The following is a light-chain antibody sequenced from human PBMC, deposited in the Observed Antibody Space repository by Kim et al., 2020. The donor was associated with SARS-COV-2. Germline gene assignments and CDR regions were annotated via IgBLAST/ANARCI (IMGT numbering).Light chain of an antibody. J-gene: IGLJ3*02. CDR3: TSWDSSLKARL. CDR1: RSNSGSNF. V-gene: IGLV1-47*01. CDR2: TND. Sequence: GQKGTISCSVSRSNSGSNFVLWYQQSQGTAPKLLIHTNDQRPSGVPDRFSGSKSGTSGSLANSGLRSEDEADYYSTSWDSSLKARLFGGGTQLTVL.